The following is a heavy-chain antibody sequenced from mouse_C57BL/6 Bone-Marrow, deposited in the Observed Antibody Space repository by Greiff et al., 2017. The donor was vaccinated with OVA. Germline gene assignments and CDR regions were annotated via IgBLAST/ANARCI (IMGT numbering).Heavy chain of an antibody. CDR1: GYTFTSYW. J-gene: IGHJ3*01. D-gene: IGHD4-1*01. Sequence: VQLQQPGAELVRPGSSVKLSCKASGYTFTSYWMDWVKQRPGQGLEWIGNIYPSDSDTPYNQKFKDKATMTVDKSSSTAYMQLSSLTSEDSAVYYCARSWGSWFAYWGQGTLVTVSA. V-gene: IGHV1-61*01. CDR2: IYPSDSDT. CDR3: ARSWGSWFAY.